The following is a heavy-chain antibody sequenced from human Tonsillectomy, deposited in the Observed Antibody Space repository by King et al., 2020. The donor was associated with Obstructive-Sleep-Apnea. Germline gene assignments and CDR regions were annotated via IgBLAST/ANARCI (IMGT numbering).Heavy chain of an antibody. CDR1: GFTFSNYA. V-gene: IGHV3-64*04. Sequence: VQLVESGGGLVQPGGSLRVSCSASGFTFSNYAMHWVRQAPGKGLEYVSAISSSGSDTFYADSVEGRFTISRDNSKNTLYLQMNSLTTEDTGVYFCGSFVKFPGNFDHWGQGSLVTVSS. D-gene: IGHD3-9*01. CDR2: ISSSGSDT. CDR3: GSFVKFPGNFDH. J-gene: IGHJ4*02.